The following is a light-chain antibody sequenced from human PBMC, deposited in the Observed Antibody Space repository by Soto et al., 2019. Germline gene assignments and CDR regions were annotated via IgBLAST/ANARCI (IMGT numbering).Light chain of an antibody. V-gene: IGKV3-20*01. J-gene: IGKJ1*01. CDR2: GAS. CDR1: QSVSGSY. CDR3: QQYGSTPT. Sequence: SVVTEAPGTLSLSPGGRATLSCRASQSVSGSYLAWHQQKPGQAPRLLIYGASSRATGIPDRFTGSGSGTDFTLTISRLEPEDFAVYYCQQYGSTPTFGQGTKVDIK.